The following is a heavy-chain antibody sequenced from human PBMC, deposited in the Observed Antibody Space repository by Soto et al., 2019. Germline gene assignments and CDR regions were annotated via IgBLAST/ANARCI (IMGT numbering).Heavy chain of an antibody. J-gene: IGHJ1*01. CDR3: ARLAAVDFFCCSCYPRNLFSL. V-gene: IGHV1-18*01. CDR1: GYSFTRYG. Sequence: ASVKVSCKASGYSFTRYGIGWARQAPGQGLEWMGWINAYNGTTNYAQKLQGRLTLTTDTSTSTAYMELSSLRSEDTAVYYCARLAAVDFFCCSCYPRNLFSLCGQGSLVTVSS. D-gene: IGHD2-15*01. CDR2: INAYNGTT.